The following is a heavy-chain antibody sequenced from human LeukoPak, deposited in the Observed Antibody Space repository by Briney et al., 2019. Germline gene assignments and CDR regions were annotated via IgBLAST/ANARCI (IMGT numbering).Heavy chain of an antibody. CDR2: IIPIFGTA. CDR3: AGEYYYDSSGYLPFDY. D-gene: IGHD3-22*01. CDR1: GHTFIDYY. Sequence: GASVKVSCKASGHTFIDYYMHWVRQAPGQGLEWMGGIIPIFGTANYAQKFQGRVTITADKSTSTAYMELSSLRSEDTAVYYCAGEYYYDSSGYLPFDYWGQGTLVTVSS. J-gene: IGHJ4*02. V-gene: IGHV1-69*06.